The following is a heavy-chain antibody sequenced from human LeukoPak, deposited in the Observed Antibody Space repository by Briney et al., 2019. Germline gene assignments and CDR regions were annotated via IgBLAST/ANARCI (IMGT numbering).Heavy chain of an antibody. CDR1: GFTFSSYS. D-gene: IGHD2-2*01. J-gene: IGHJ3*02. CDR3: ARAYCSSTSCYRYDAFDI. Sequence: GGSLRLSCAASGFTFSSYSMNWVRQASGKGLEWVSSISSSSSYIYYADSVKGRFTISRDNAKNSLYLQMNSLRAEDTAVYYCARAYCSSTSCYRYDAFDIWGQGTMVTVSS. V-gene: IGHV3-21*01. CDR2: ISSSSSYI.